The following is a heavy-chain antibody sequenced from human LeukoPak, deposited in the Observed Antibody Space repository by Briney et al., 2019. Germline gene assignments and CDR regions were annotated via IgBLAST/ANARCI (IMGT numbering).Heavy chain of an antibody. J-gene: IGHJ5*02. D-gene: IGHD2-2*01. Sequence: SQTLSLTCTVSGGSISSGGYYWSWIRQHPGKGLEWIGYIYYSGSTYYNPSLKSRVTISVDTSKNQFSLKLGSVTAADTAVYYCARGGEIVVVPVRRFDPWGQGTLVTVSS. V-gene: IGHV4-31*03. CDR2: IYYSGST. CDR3: ARGGEIVVVPVRRFDP. CDR1: GGSISSGGYY.